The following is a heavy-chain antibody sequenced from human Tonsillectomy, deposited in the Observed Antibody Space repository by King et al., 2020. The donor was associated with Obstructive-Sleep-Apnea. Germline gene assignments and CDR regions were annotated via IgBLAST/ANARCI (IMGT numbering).Heavy chain of an antibody. V-gene: IGHV6-1*01. D-gene: IGHD3-3*01. J-gene: IGHJ4*02. CDR1: GDSVSSNSAA. CDR2: TYYMSKWYN. CDR3: ARENSGRYDFWSGYEKRYYFDY. Sequence: VQLQQSGPGLVKPSQTLSLTCAISGDSVSSNSAAWNWIRQSPSRGLEWLGRTYYMSKWYNDYAVSVKSRITINPDTSKNQFSLQLNSVTPEDTAVYYCARENSGRYDFWSGYEKRYYFDYWGQGTLVTVSS.